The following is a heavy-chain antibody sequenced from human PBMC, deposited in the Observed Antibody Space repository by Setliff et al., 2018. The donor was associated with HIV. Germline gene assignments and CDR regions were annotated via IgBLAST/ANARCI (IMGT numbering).Heavy chain of an antibody. D-gene: IGHD2-15*01. J-gene: IGHJ3*02. CDR1: GGSISSYY. CDR2: IYYSGST. V-gene: IGHV4-59*01. CDR3: ARNPCSGGSCPDAFDI. Sequence: SETLSLTCTVSGGSISSYYWSWVRQPPGKGLEWIGYIYYSGSTNYNPSLKSRVTISVDTSKNQFSLKLGSVTAADTAVYYCARNPCSGGSCPDAFDIWGQGTMVTVSS.